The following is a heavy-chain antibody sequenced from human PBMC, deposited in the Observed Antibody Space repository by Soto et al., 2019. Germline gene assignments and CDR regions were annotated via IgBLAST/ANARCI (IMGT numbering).Heavy chain of an antibody. D-gene: IGHD2-15*01. CDR1: GGSISSYY. CDR2: IYYSGST. J-gene: IGHJ5*02. Sequence: SETLSLTCTVSGGSISSYYWSWIRQHPGKGLEWIGYIYYSGSTYYNPSLKSRVTISVDTSKNQFSLKLSSVTAADTAVYYCARAVLYCSGGSCYSNWFDPWGQGTLVTVSS. V-gene: IGHV4-59*06. CDR3: ARAVLYCSGGSCYSNWFDP.